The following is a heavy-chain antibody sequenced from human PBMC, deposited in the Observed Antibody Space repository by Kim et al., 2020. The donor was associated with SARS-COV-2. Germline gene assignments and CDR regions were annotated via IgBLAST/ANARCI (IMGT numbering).Heavy chain of an antibody. J-gene: IGHJ6*04. Sequence: GGSLRLSCAASGFTFSSYGMHWVRQAPGKGLEWVAVISYDGSNKYYADSVKGRFTISRDNSKNTLYLQMNSLRVEDTAFYDCARNLDPDGPAAGKIDYYSYGMDVWGTATTVTVSS. D-gene: IGHD6-13*01. V-gene: IGHV3-33*05. CDR1: GFTFSSYG. CDR2: ISYDGSNK. CDR3: ARNLDPDGPAAGKIDYYSYGMDV.